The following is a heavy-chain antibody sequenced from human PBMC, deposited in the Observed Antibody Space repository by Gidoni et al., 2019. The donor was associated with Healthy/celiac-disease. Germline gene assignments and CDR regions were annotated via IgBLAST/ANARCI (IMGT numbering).Heavy chain of an antibody. J-gene: IGHJ3*02. V-gene: IGHV5-51*03. CDR3: ARPHCGGDCQGGWGAFDI. CDR1: GYSFTSYW. Sequence: EVQLVQSGAEVKKPGESLKISCKGSGYSFTSYWIGWVRQMPGKGLEWMGIIYPGDSDTRYSPSFQGQVTISADKSISTAYLQWSSLKASDTAMYYCARPHCGGDCQGGWGAFDIWGQGTMVTVSS. D-gene: IGHD2-21*02. CDR2: IYPGDSDT.